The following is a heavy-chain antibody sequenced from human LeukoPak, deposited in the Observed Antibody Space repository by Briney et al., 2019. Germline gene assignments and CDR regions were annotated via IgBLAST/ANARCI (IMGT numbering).Heavy chain of an antibody. CDR3: ARGGSSWAY. CDR2: ISSDETNT. V-gene: IGHV3-30-3*01. CDR1: GFTFSAYA. J-gene: IGHJ4*02. D-gene: IGHD6-13*01. Sequence: PGGSLRLSCAASGFTFSAYAMHWVRQAPGTGLEWVAVISSDETNTFYADSVKGRFTISRDNLKKTLYLQMNSLRAEDTAVYYCARGGSSWAYWGQGTLVTVSS.